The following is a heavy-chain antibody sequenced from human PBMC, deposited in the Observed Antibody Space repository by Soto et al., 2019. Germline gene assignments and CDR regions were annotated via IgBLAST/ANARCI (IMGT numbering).Heavy chain of an antibody. CDR1: GFTFSSYA. Sequence: GGSLRLSCAASGFTFSSYAMHWVRQAPGKGLEWVAVISYDGSNKYYADSVKGRFTISRDNSKNTLYLQMNSLRAEDTAVYYCARAPRVVDAFDIWGQGTMVTVSS. CDR3: ARAPRVVDAFDI. CDR2: ISYDGSNK. D-gene: IGHD3-3*01. V-gene: IGHV3-30*04. J-gene: IGHJ3*02.